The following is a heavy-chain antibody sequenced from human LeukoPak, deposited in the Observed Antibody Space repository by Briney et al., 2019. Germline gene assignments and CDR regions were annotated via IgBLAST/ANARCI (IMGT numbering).Heavy chain of an antibody. D-gene: IGHD3-10*01. CDR2: TYYSGST. CDR1: GGSISSYY. V-gene: IGHV4-59*13. Sequence: SETLSLTCTVSGGSISSYYWSWIRHPPGKGREWLGYTYYSGSTNYNPSLKSRVTISVDTSKNQFSLKLSSVTAADTAVYYCARLAYGSGSYYGDNWFDPWGQGTLVTVSS. J-gene: IGHJ5*02. CDR3: ARLAYGSGSYYGDNWFDP.